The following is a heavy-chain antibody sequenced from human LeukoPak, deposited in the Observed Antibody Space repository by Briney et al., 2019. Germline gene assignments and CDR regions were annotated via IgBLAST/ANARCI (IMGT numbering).Heavy chain of an antibody. CDR1: GFTFSSYG. J-gene: IGHJ4*02. Sequence: GGSLRLSCAASGFTFSSYGMHWVRQAPGKGLEWVAVIWYDGSNKNYADSVKGRFTISRDNSKNTLYLQMNSLRAEDTAVYYCAKVGSSGWYVDYFDYWGQGTLVTVSS. CDR3: AKVGSSGWYVDYFDY. D-gene: IGHD6-19*01. CDR2: IWYDGSNK. V-gene: IGHV3-33*06.